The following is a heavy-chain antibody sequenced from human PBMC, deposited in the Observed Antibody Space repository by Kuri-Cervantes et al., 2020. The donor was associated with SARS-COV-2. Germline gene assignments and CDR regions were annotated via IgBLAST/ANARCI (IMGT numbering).Heavy chain of an antibody. CDR1: GFTFSSYD. J-gene: IGHJ6*02. Sequence: GGSLRLSCAASGFTFSSYDMNWVRQGPGKGLEWVSYIRSSSSIIYYADSVKGRSTVSRDNVKNSLYLQMNSLRAEDTAVYFCARVDTRTDAYNHYYYGMDVWGQGTTVTVSS. V-gene: IGHV3-48*01. CDR2: IRSSSSII. CDR3: ARVDTRTDAYNHYYYGMDV. D-gene: IGHD5-24*01.